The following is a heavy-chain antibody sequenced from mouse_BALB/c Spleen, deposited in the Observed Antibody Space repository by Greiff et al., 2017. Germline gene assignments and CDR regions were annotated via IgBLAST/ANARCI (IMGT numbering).Heavy chain of an antibody. Sequence: QVQLQQSGAELVRPGASVTLSCKASGYTFTDYEMHWVKQTPVHGLEWIGAIDPETGGTAYNQKFKGKATLTADKSSSTAYMQLSSLTSEDSAVYFCARDPFDYWGQGTTLTVSS. J-gene: IGHJ2*01. V-gene: IGHV1-15*01. CDR2: IDPETGGT. CDR3: ARDPFDY. CDR1: GYTFTDYE.